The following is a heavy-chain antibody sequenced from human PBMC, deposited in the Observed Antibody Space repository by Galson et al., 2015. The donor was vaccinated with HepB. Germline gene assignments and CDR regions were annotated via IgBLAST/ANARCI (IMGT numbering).Heavy chain of an antibody. V-gene: IGHV3-21*01. CDR3: ARENVYAISVERGTQSFDP. CDR2: ISSSSSYI. CDR1: GFTFSSYS. D-gene: IGHD2-8*01. J-gene: IGHJ5*02. Sequence: SLRLSCAASGFTFSSYSMNWVRQAPGKGLEWVSSISSSSSYIYYADSVKGRFTISRDNAKNSLYLQMNSLRAEDTAVYYCARENVYAISVERGTQSFDPWGQGTLVTVSS.